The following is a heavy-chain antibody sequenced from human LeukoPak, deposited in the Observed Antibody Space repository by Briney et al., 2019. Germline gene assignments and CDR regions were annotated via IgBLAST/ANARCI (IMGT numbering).Heavy chain of an antibody. CDR2: IIPIFGTA. D-gene: IGHD2-15*01. CDR1: GGTFSSYA. J-gene: IGHJ4*02. CDR3: ARQDLGYCSGGSCYALDY. V-gene: IGHV1-69*06. Sequence: ASVKVSCKASGGTFSSYAIRWVRQAPGQGLEWMGGIIPIFGTANYAQKFQGRVTITADKSTSTAYMELSSLRSEDTAVYYCARQDLGYCSGGSCYALDYWGQGTLVTVSS.